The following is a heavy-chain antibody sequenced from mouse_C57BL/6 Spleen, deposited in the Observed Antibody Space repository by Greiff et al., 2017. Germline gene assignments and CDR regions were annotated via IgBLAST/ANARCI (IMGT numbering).Heavy chain of an antibody. J-gene: IGHJ4*01. CDR3: ARYSPTGNYYAMDY. CDR2: IRNKANGYTT. D-gene: IGHD4-1*02. Sequence: EVMLVESGGGLVQPGGSLSLSCAASGFTFTDYYMSWVRQPPGKALEWLGFIRNKANGYTTEYSASVKGRFTISRDNSQSILYLQMNALRAEDSATYYCARYSPTGNYYAMDYWGQGTSVTVSS. V-gene: IGHV7-3*01. CDR1: GFTFTDYY.